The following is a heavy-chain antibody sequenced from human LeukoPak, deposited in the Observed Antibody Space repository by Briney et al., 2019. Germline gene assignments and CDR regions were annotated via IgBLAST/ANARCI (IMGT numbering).Heavy chain of an antibody. J-gene: IGHJ3*02. D-gene: IGHD3-16*01. CDR1: GSTFTRYW. V-gene: IGHV3-21*01. CDR2: ISSSSSYI. Sequence: GGSLRLSCTAPGSTFTRYWMTWVRQAPGKGLEWVSSISSSSSYIYYADSVKGRLTISRDNAKNSLYLQMNSLRAEDTAVYYCASAYQDDAFDIWGQGTMVTVSS. CDR3: ASAYQDDAFDI.